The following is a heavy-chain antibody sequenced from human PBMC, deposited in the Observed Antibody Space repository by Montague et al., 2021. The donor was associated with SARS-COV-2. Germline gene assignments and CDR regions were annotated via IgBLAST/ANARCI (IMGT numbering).Heavy chain of an antibody. D-gene: IGHD6-19*01. CDR1: GFTFSSYE. V-gene: IGHV3-48*03. CDR3: ARESIRFKWVAGPDALDI. CDR2: ISSSGSTI. J-gene: IGHJ3*02. Sequence: SLRLSCSASGFTFSSYEMNWVRQAPGKGLEWVSYISSSGSTIYYXDSVKGRFTISRDNAKNSLYLQMNSLRAEDTAVYYCARESIRFKWVAGPDALDIWGQGTMVTVSS.